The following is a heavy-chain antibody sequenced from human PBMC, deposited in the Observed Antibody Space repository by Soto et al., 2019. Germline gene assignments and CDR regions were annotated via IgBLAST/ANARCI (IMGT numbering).Heavy chain of an antibody. CDR1: GFTFSSYW. CDR3: ARDLGYSYGNNYFDY. CDR2: IKQDGSEK. V-gene: IGHV3-7*01. Sequence: EVQLVESGGGLVQPGGSLRLSCAASGFTFSSYWMSWVRQAPGKGLEWVANIKQDGSEKYYVDSVKGRFTISRDNAKNSLYLQMNSLRAEDTAVYYCARDLGYSYGNNYFDYWGQGTLVTVSS. J-gene: IGHJ4*02. D-gene: IGHD5-18*01.